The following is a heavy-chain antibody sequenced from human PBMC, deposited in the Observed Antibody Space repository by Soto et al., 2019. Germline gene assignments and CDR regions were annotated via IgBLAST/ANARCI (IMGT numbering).Heavy chain of an antibody. D-gene: IGHD3-22*01. CDR3: ARSSGYYYVDY. CDR1: GITFTTYA. V-gene: IGHV1-8*02. J-gene: IGHJ4*02. Sequence: ASVKVSCKASGITFTTYAIHWVRQATGQGLEWMGWINASSGNTSYSQKFQGRVAMTRDTSISTAYMELSSLTSDDTAVYYCARSSGYYYVDYWGQGTLVTVSS. CDR2: INASSGNT.